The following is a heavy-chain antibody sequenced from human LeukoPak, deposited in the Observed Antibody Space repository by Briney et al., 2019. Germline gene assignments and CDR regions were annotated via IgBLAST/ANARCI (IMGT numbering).Heavy chain of an antibody. CDR2: ISGSGGST. Sequence: GGSLRLSCAASGFAFSSYAMSWVRQAPGKGLEWVSAISGSGGSTYYADSVKGRFTISRDNSKNTLYLQMNSLRAEDTAVYYCKFTVTTNLPTFDYWGQGTLVTVSS. D-gene: IGHD4-17*01. CDR3: KFTVTTNLPTFDY. J-gene: IGHJ4*02. CDR1: GFAFSSYA. V-gene: IGHV3-23*01.